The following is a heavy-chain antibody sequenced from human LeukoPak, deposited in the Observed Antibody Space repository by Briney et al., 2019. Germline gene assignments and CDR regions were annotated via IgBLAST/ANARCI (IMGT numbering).Heavy chain of an antibody. CDR1: GYTFTSYY. V-gene: IGHV1-46*01. Sequence: GASVKVSCKASGYTFTSYYLHWVRQAPGQGLEWMGLINPSGAYTSSAQKFQGRVTITADKSTSTAYMELSSLRSEDTAVYYCAREVRDYYDSSGYYGINFDYWGQGTLVTVSS. J-gene: IGHJ4*02. CDR3: AREVRDYYDSSGYYGINFDY. D-gene: IGHD3-22*01. CDR2: INPSGAYT.